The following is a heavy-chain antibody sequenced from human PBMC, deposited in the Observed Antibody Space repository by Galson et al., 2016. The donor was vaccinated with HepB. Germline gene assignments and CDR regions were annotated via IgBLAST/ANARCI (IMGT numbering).Heavy chain of an antibody. CDR3: ARIEGGYSYGPFDY. V-gene: IGHV3-11*01. J-gene: IGHJ4*02. D-gene: IGHD5-18*01. Sequence: SLRLSCAASGFLFSDYYMSWIRQAPGTGLEWISYISSEGRTIHYADSVKGRFTISRDNAKNSLSLQMNSLRAEDSAVYYCARIEGGYSYGPFDYWGQGILVTVSS. CDR2: ISSEGRTI. CDR1: GFLFSDYY.